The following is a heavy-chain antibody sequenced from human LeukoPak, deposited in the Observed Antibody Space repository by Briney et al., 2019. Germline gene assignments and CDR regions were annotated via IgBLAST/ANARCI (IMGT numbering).Heavy chain of an antibody. CDR3: ARDSVKLPGISYFDN. V-gene: IGHV3-30-3*01. D-gene: IGHD3-3*02. Sequence: SLRLSCAASGFSFSTHKMNWVRQAPGKGLEWVAVISYDGTKIYYADSAKGRFTISRDNSKNMVYLQMNSLRAEDTALYYCARDSVKLPGISYFDNWGQGTLVTVSS. CDR2: ISYDGTKI. J-gene: IGHJ1*01. CDR1: GFSFSTHK.